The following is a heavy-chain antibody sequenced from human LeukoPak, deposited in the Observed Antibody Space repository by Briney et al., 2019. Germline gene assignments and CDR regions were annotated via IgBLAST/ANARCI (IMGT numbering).Heavy chain of an antibody. CDR1: GFTFSRYE. J-gene: IGHJ4*02. CDR2: ISSSGSTI. Sequence: GGSLRLSCAASGFTFSRYEMNWVRQAPGKGLEWVSYISSSGSTIYYADSVKGRFTISRDNAKNSLYLQMNSLRAEDTAVYYCARDGYSYGYARSGVDYWGQGTLFTVSS. CDR3: ARDGYSYGYARSGVDY. V-gene: IGHV3-48*03. D-gene: IGHD5-18*01.